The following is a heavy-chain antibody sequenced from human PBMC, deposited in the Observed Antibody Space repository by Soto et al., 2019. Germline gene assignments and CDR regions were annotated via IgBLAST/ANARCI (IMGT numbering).Heavy chain of an antibody. V-gene: IGHV4-30-4*01. Sequence: SETLSLTCTVSGGSISSGDYYWSWIRQPPGKGLEWIGYIYYSGSTYYNPSLKSRVTISVDTSKNQFSLKLSSVTAADTAVYYCARGRGYYEPNWFDPWGQGTLVTVSS. CDR1: GGSISSGDYY. CDR2: IYYSGST. CDR3: ARGRGYYEPNWFDP. D-gene: IGHD3-22*01. J-gene: IGHJ5*02.